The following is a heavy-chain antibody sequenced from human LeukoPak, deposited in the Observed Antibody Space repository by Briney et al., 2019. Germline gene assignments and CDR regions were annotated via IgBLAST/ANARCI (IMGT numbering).Heavy chain of an antibody. CDR2: ISGSGGST. D-gene: IGHD6-25*01. CDR3: AKDIRRYSSGDY. CDR1: GFTFSSYA. V-gene: IGHV3-23*01. J-gene: IGHJ4*02. Sequence: GGSLRLSCAASGFTFSSYAMSWVRQAPGKGLEWVSAISGSGGSTYYADSVKGRFTISRDNSKDTLYLQMNSLRAEDTAVYYCAKDIRRYSSGDYWGQGTLVTVSS.